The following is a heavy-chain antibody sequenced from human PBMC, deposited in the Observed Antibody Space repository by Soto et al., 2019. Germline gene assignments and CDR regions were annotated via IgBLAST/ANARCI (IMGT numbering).Heavy chain of an antibody. J-gene: IGHJ2*01. Sequence: EVQLVESGGGLVQPGGSLRLSCAASGFGFSDHYMDWVRQAPGKGLEWVGLIRNRPNSYTTEYAASVKGRFTISRDDSKNSLYLQMNSLKTEDTAVYYCTRNKPSSWYFDLWGRGTLVTVSS. CDR1: GFGFSDHY. CDR2: IRNRPNSYTT. CDR3: TRNKPSSWYFDL. V-gene: IGHV3-72*01. D-gene: IGHD2-2*01.